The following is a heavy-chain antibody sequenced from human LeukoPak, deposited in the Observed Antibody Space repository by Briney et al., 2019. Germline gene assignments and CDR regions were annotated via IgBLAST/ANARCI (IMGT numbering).Heavy chain of an antibody. D-gene: IGHD3-22*01. CDR2: IFPDDSGT. V-gene: IGHV5-51*01. J-gene: IGHJ4*02. Sequence: GESLKISCKASGYTFTSYWIAWVRQMPGKGLEWMGIIFPDDSGTTYSPSLRGQVTISADKSINTAYLQWSSLKASDTAMYYCARRAGYYGSSGYYSFDSWGQGTLVTVSS. CDR1: GYTFTSYW. CDR3: ARRAGYYGSSGYYSFDS.